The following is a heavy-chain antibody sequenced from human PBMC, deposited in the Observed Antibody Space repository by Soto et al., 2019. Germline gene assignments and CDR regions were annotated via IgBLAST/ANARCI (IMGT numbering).Heavy chain of an antibody. CDR2: ISGSGGST. D-gene: IGHD3-3*01. V-gene: IGHV3-23*01. CDR3: AKGYDFWSGYYVEGGFDP. J-gene: IGHJ5*02. Sequence: GGSLRLSCAASGFTFSSYAMSWARQAPGKGLGWVSAISGSGGSTYYADSVKGRFTISRDNSKNTLYLQMNSLRAEDTAVYYCAKGYDFWSGYYVEGGFDPWGQGTLVTVSS. CDR1: GFTFSSYA.